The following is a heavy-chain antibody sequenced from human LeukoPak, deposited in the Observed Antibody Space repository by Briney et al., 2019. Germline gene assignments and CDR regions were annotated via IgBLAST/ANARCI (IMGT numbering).Heavy chain of an antibody. V-gene: IGHV3-23*01. CDR2: ISGSGGST. CDR3: AKDRTEVIAARYFDY. Sequence: GGSLRLSCAASGFTFSSYAMSWVRQAPGKGLEWVSAISGSGGSTYYADSVKGRFTISRDNSKNTLYLQMNSLRAEDTAVYYCAKDRTEVIAARYFDYWGQGTLVSVSS. CDR1: GFTFSSYA. J-gene: IGHJ4*02. D-gene: IGHD6-6*01.